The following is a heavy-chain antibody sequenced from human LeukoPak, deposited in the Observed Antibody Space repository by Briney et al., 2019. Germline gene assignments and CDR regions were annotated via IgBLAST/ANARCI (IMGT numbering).Heavy chain of an antibody. Sequence: TGGSLRLSCAASGFTVSSNYMSWVRQAPGKGLEGVSVIYSGGSTYYADSVKGRFTISRDNSKNTLYLQMNSLRAEDTAVYYCARDRSEVTMVRGVIPGAFDIWGQGTMVTVSS. CDR3: ARDRSEVTMVRGVIPGAFDI. CDR1: GFTVSSNY. V-gene: IGHV3-66*02. J-gene: IGHJ3*02. D-gene: IGHD3-10*01. CDR2: IYSGGST.